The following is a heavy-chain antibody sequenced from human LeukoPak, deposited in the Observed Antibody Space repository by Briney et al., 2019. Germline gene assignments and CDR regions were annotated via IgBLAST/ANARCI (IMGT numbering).Heavy chain of an antibody. CDR3: ARGGGNDYGDY. V-gene: IGHV3-74*01. Sequence: GGSLRLSCAASGFTFSSYWMHWVRQAPGKGLVWVSRINSDGSSTSYADSVKGRFTTSRDNAKNTLYLQMNSLRAEDTAVYYCARGGGNDYGDYWGQGTLVTVSS. CDR1: GFTFSSYW. J-gene: IGHJ4*02. CDR2: INSDGSST.